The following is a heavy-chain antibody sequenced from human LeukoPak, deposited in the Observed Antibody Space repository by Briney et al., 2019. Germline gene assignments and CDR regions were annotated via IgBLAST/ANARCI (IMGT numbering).Heavy chain of an antibody. CDR3: TSVTSRGITGTTGGGDY. J-gene: IGHJ4*02. Sequence: GGSLRLSCAAPGFTFSGSAMHWVRQASGKGLEWVGRIRSKANSYATAYAASVKGRFTISRDDSKNTAYLQMNSLKTEDTAVYYCTSVTSRGITGTTGGGDYWGQGTLVTVSS. CDR2: IRSKANSYAT. V-gene: IGHV3-73*01. D-gene: IGHD1-7*01. CDR1: GFTFSGSA.